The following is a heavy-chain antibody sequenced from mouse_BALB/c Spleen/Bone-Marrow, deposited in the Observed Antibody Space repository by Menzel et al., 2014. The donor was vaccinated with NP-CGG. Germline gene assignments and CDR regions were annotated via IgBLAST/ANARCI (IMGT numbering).Heavy chain of an antibody. V-gene: IGHV5-17*02. CDR1: GFTFSSFG. D-gene: IGHD1-1*01. CDR2: ISSGSSTV. J-gene: IGHJ2*01. Sequence: EVMLVESGGGLVQPGGSRKLSCAASGFTFSSFGVHWVRQAPEKGLEWVAYISSGSSTVYYADKVMGRFTISRDNPKNTLFLQMTSLRSEDTAMYYCARSGSSSGYFDYWGQGTTLTVSS. CDR3: ARSGSSSGYFDY.